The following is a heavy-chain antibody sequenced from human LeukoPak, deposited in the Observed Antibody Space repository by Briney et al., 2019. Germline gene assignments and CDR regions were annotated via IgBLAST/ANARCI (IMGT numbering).Heavy chain of an antibody. Sequence: PSETLSLTCTVSGGSISSSNFYWGWIRQPPGKGLEWIGSIYYSGSTHYNPSLKSRVTISVDTSKNQVSLKVRSGTAADTAVYYCARTTEGYAGGPGYSYYYYMDVWGRGTTVTISS. CDR1: GGSISSSNFY. D-gene: IGHD5-12*01. V-gene: IGHV4-39*07. CDR3: ARTTEGYAGGPGYSYYYYMDV. J-gene: IGHJ6*03. CDR2: IYYSGST.